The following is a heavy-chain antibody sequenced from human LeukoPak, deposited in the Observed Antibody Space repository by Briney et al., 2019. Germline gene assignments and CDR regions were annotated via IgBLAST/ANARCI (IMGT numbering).Heavy chain of an antibody. J-gene: IGHJ6*02. CDR3: ARDGHATMRYYYYGMDV. CDR1: GGTFSSYA. CDR2: IIPILGIA. V-gene: IGHV1-69*04. Sequence: SVKASCEASGGTFSSYAISWVRQAPGQGLEWMGRIIPILGIANYAQKFQGRVTITADKSTSTAYMELSSLRSEDTAVYYCARDGHATMRYYYYGMDVWGQGTLVTASS. D-gene: IGHD5-12*01.